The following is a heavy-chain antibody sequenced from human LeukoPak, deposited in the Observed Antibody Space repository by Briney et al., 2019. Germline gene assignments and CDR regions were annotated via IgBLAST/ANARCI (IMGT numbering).Heavy chain of an antibody. Sequence: SETLSLTCTVSGGSISSSSYYWGWIRQPPGKGLEWIGSIYYGGSTYYNPSLKSRVTISVDTSKNQFSLKLNSVTAADTAIYYCARGNYYDRVAFDIWGQGTMVTVSS. CDR1: GGSISSSSYY. CDR2: IYYGGST. CDR3: ARGNYYDRVAFDI. V-gene: IGHV4-39*07. J-gene: IGHJ3*02. D-gene: IGHD3-22*01.